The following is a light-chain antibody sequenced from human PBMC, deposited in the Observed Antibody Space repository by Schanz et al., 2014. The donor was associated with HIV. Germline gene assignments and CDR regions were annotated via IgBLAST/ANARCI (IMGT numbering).Light chain of an antibody. Sequence: QSVLTQPASVSGSPGQSITISCTGTSSDIGTYNLVSWYQQHPGKAPKLMIYEVSKRPSGVSNRFSGSKSGNTASLTISGLQAEDEADYYCCSYAGSYTFVVFGGGTKLTVL. CDR2: EVS. J-gene: IGLJ3*02. V-gene: IGLV2-23*02. CDR1: SSDIGTYNL. CDR3: CSYAGSYTFVV.